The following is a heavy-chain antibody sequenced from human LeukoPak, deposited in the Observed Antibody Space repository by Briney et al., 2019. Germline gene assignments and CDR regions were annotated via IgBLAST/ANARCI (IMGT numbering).Heavy chain of an antibody. V-gene: IGHV3-7*01. D-gene: IGHD1-1*01. CDR2: IDEVGSEN. Sequence: GGSLRLSCAASEFTFRSYWMSWVRQAPGKGLEWVANIDEVGSENYYVDSVKGRFTISRDNAKNLLYLQMNSLRGDDMAEYFCGRGGSPGTVDYWGQGTLVIVSS. CDR1: EFTFRSYW. CDR3: GRGGSPGTVDY. J-gene: IGHJ4*02.